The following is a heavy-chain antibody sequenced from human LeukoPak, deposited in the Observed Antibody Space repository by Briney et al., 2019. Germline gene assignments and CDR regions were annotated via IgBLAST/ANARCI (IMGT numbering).Heavy chain of an antibody. Sequence: GGSLRLSCAASGFTFSSYGMHCVRQAPGKGLEWVAVISYDGSNKYYADSVKGRFTISRDNSKNTLYLQMNSLRAEDTAVYYCAKDRPNYYDSSGLDYWGQEPWSPSPQ. CDR3: AKDRPNYYDSSGLDY. CDR1: GFTFSSYG. CDR2: ISYDGSNK. D-gene: IGHD3-22*01. V-gene: IGHV3-30*18. J-gene: IGHJ4*01.